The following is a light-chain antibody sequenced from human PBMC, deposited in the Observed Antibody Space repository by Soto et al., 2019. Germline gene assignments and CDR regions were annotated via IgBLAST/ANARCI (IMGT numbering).Light chain of an antibody. V-gene: IGKV3-11*01. CDR3: QQRYSWPLT. J-gene: IGKJ4*02. CDR2: DAS. CDR1: QSIRNY. Sequence: EIVLTQSPATLSLSPGERATLSCRASQSIRNYLAWYQQKPGQAPRLLIYDASTRATGIPARFSGSGSGTDLTLTISSLDPEDFAVYYCQQRYSWPLTFGGGTKVEIK.